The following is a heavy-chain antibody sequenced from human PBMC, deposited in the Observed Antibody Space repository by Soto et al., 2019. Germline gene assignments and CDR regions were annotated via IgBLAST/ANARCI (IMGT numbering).Heavy chain of an antibody. CDR1: GFTFSSYG. CDR3: ARAGYCSGGSCYSPVSGVDY. CDR2: IWYDGSNK. D-gene: IGHD2-15*01. Sequence: ESGGGVVQPGRSLRLSCVASGFTFSSYGMHWVRQAPGKGLEWVAVIWYDGSNKYYADSVKGRFTISRDNSKNTLYLQMNSLRAEDTAVYYCARAGYCSGGSCYSPVSGVDYWGQGTLVTVSS. V-gene: IGHV3-33*01. J-gene: IGHJ4*02.